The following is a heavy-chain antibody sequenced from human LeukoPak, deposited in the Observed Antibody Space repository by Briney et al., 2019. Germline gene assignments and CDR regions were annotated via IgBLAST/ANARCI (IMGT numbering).Heavy chain of an antibody. J-gene: IGHJ4*02. CDR1: GFTFSTYT. CDR3: AREAFSGYDYFDY. Sequence: PGGSLRLSCAASGFTFSTYTMNWVRQAPGKGLEWVSSINGNSGFMYYASSVRGRFTISRDNAENSLYLQMNSLRAEDTAVYYCAREAFSGYDYFDYWGQGTLVTVSS. V-gene: IGHV3-21*01. D-gene: IGHD5-12*01. CDR2: INGNSGFM.